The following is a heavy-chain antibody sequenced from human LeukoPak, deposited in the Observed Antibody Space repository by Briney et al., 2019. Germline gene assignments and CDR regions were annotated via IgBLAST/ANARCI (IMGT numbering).Heavy chain of an antibody. CDR2: IIPIFGTA. CDR3: ARVKARDCSSTSCYQYYYYYMDV. CDR1: GGTLSSYA. D-gene: IGHD2-2*01. J-gene: IGHJ6*03. V-gene: IGHV1-69*13. Sequence: GASVKVSCKASGGTLSSYAISWVRQAPGQGLEWMGGIIPIFGTANYVQKFKGRATLTPHESTSTAYMELSSLRSEDTAVYYCARVKARDCSSTSCYQYYYYYMDVWGKGTTVTVSS.